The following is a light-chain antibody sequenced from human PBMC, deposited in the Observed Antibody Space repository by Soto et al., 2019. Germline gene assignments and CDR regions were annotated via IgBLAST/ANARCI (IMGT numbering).Light chain of an antibody. J-gene: IGLJ1*01. Sequence: QSVLTQPAYVYGAPGQSITISCTGTVCLVSWYQQPAGKVPKLIIYDDTKRPSGVSSRFSGSKSGNTASLTISGLQTEDEADYYCCLYVGGRTYVFGPGTKLTVL. V-gene: IGLV2-23*01. CDR2: DDT. CDR1: VCL. CDR3: CLYVGGRTYV.